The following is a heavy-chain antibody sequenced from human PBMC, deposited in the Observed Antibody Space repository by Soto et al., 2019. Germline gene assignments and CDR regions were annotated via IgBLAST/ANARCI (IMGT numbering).Heavy chain of an antibody. D-gene: IGHD1-26*01. CDR1: GGSISSYY. J-gene: IGHJ4*02. CDR2: VYYGGST. Sequence: NPSETLSLTCTVSGGSISSYYWSWIRQPPGKGLEWIGYVYYGGSTNYNPSLKSRVTISADTSKNQLSLKLSSVTAADTAAYYGGRSKSGSYFRYWGQGTLVTVSS. CDR3: GRSKSGSYFRY. V-gene: IGHV4-59*01.